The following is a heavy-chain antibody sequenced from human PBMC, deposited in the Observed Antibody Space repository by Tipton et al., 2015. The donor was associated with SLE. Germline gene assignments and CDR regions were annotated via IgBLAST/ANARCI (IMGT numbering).Heavy chain of an antibody. CDR3: ARDFRGTGFYYYYYMDV. V-gene: IGHV4-61*01. J-gene: IGHJ6*03. CDR2: VYYVGST. CDR1: GGSISRSSYY. D-gene: IGHD7-27*01. Sequence: GLVKPSETLSLNCSVSGGSISRSSYYWNWIRQSPGKGLEWIGNVYYVGSTNYNPSLKGRVTISVATSKNQFSLKLSSVTAADTAVYYCARDFRGTGFYYYYYMDVWGKGTTVTVSS.